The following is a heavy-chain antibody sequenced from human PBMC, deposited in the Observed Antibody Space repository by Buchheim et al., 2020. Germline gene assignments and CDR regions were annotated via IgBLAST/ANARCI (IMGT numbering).Heavy chain of an antibody. D-gene: IGHD5-12*01. CDR2: INHSGST. V-gene: IGHV4-34*01. CDR1: GGSFSGYY. Sequence: QVQLQQWGAGLLKPSETLSLTCAVYGGSFSGYYWSWIRQPPGKGLEWIGEINHSGSTNYNPSLKSRVTITVDTAKNQFSLKLSSVTAADTAVYYCARVVKRGYSGYGPSDPWGQGTL. J-gene: IGHJ5*02. CDR3: ARVVKRGYSGYGPSDP.